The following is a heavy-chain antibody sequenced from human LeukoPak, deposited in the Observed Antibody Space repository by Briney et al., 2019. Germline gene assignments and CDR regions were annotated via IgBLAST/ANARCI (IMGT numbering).Heavy chain of an antibody. V-gene: IGHV4-59*08. CDR2: ISYSGST. CDR1: GGSISSYY. D-gene: IGHD2-15*01. CDR3: ARHAGCSGDSCFSGFPDC. J-gene: IGHJ4*02. Sequence: SETLSLTCTVSGGSISSYYWSWIRQPPGKGLEWVGCISYSGSTKYNPSLKSRVSISVDTSKPQFSLKLSSVTAADTAVYYCARHAGCSGDSCFSGFPDCWGQGTLVTVSS.